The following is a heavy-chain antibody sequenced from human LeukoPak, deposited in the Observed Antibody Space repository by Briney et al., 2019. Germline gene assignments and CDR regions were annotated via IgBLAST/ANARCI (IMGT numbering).Heavy chain of an antibody. CDR2: ISSSSSYI. Sequence: PGGSLRLSCAASGFTLSIYTMNWVRQAPGKGLEWVSSISSSSSYIYYADSVKGRFTISRDNANNSLYLQMNSLRAEDTAVYYCARDSGFCSSRSCSLGYWGQGTLVTVSS. CDR1: GFTLSIYT. V-gene: IGHV3-21*01. D-gene: IGHD2-15*01. CDR3: ARDSGFCSSRSCSLGY. J-gene: IGHJ4*02.